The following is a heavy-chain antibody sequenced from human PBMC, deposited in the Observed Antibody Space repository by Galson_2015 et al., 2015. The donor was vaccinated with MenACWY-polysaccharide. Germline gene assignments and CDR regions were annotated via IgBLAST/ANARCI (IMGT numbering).Heavy chain of an antibody. V-gene: IGHV3-30-3*01. Sequence: ALRIACAAAGFTFSRYAMHWGRQAPGKGLEWVAVRSYDATNKYYAESVKGRFSISRDNSKNTMYVQMNDLRAEDTATYYCARDYCSRTSCYGLDVWGQGTTVTVSS. J-gene: IGHJ6*02. CDR3: ARDYCSRTSCYGLDV. CDR2: RSYDATNK. CDR1: GFTFSRYA. D-gene: IGHD2-2*01.